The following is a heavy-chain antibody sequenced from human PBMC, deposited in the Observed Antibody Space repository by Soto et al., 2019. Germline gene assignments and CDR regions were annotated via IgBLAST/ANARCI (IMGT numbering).Heavy chain of an antibody. D-gene: IGHD2-15*01. V-gene: IGHV3-23*01. CDR1: GFTVSSHA. CDR3: APHVYGSGGSCQYDAFAI. Sequence: EVQVLESGGGLVQPGGSLRLSCEGSGFTVSSHAMTWIRQAPGKGPEWVSTVTADGGTYYADSVKGRFAMSRDTSENTLYLQMNSLGAEDTAAYYCAPHVYGSGGSCQYDAFAIRGQGTMVTVSS. CDR2: VTADGGT. J-gene: IGHJ3*02.